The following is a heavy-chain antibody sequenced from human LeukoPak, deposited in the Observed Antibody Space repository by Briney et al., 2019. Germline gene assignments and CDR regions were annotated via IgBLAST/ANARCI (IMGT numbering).Heavy chain of an antibody. D-gene: IGHD2-2*01. V-gene: IGHV5-51*01. CDR1: GYSFTNYW. CDR2: IYPGDSDT. Sequence: GESLKISCKDSGYSFTNYWIGWVRQMPGKGLEWMGLIYPGDSDTRYSPSFQGQVTMSVDKSISTAYLQWSSLRASDTAMYFCARFGLTSSLDYWGQGTLVTVSS. CDR3: ARFGLTSSLDY. J-gene: IGHJ4*02.